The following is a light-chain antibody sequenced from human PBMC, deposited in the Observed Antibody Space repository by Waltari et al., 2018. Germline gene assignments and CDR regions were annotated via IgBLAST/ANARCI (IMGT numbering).Light chain of an antibody. J-gene: IGLJ3*02. Sequence: QSALTQPASVSGSPGQSITISCTGTSSDVGFYNLVSWYQQHPGKAPELAVYEVISRPSGVSNRCAGSKSGNTASLTISGLQAEDEADYYCCSYAGRNIWVFGGGTKLTVL. CDR3: CSYAGRNIWV. CDR2: EVI. V-gene: IGLV2-23*02. CDR1: SSDVGFYNL.